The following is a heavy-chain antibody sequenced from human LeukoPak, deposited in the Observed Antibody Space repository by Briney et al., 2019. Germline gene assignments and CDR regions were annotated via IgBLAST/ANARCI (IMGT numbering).Heavy chain of an antibody. Sequence: PGGSLRLSCAASGFTFSSYWMHWVRQAPGKGLVWVSRINSDGSSTSYADSAKGRFTISRDNAKNTLYLQMNSLRAEDTAVYYCARARIVDTPEDYWGQGTLVTVSS. CDR3: ARARIVDTPEDY. J-gene: IGHJ4*02. V-gene: IGHV3-74*01. CDR2: INSDGSST. D-gene: IGHD5-18*01. CDR1: GFTFSSYW.